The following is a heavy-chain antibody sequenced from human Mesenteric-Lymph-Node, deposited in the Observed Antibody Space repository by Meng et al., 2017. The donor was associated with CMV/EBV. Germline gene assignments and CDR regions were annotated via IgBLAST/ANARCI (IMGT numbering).Heavy chain of an antibody. Sequence: GESLKISCAASGYTFTGYYMHWVRQAPGQGLEWMGWINPYSGDTNYAEKFLGRVTMTRDTSISAAYMELSSLRSDDTAVYYCSTRGGDWNFQHWGQGTLVTVSS. D-gene: IGHD3/OR15-3a*01. CDR1: GYTFTGYY. CDR3: STRGGDWNFQH. CDR2: INPYSGDT. V-gene: IGHV1-2*02. J-gene: IGHJ1*01.